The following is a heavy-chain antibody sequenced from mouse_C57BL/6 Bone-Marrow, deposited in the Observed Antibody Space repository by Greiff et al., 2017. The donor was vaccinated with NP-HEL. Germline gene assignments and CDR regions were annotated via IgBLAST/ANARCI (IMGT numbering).Heavy chain of an antibody. CDR3: ARGYFDV. CDR2: ILPSIGRT. J-gene: IGHJ1*03. CDR1: DSDFFPISY. V-gene: IGHV15-2*01. Sequence: QVQLQASGSELLRPGSSVTLSCTDFDSDFFPISYMCWVRLTPGLVFELIGGILPSIGRTIYGEKFEDKATLDADTLSNPAYLELNSLTSEDSAIYYCARGYFDVWGTGTTVTVSS.